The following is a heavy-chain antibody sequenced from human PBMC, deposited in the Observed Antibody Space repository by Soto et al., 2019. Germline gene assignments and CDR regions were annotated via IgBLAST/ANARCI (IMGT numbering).Heavy chain of an antibody. CDR2: INHSGSA. CDR1: GGSFSGYY. CDR3: AGGGGAVYYGFYYYCSGMDV. Sequence: SETLSLTCAVYGGSFSGYYWSWIRQPQGKWLEWDGEINHSGSANTNPYLKSRVTISVETSKNQNPLKLSSVTAADTAVYYCAGGGGAVYYGFYYYCSGMDVWGQGXTVTVYS. J-gene: IGHJ6*02. V-gene: IGHV4-34*01. D-gene: IGHD3-10*01.